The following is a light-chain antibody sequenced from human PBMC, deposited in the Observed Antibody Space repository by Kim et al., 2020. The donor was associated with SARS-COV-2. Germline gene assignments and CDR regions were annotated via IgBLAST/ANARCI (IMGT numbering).Light chain of an antibody. Sequence: AVGQTVRITCQGDSLRSYYASWYQQKPGQAPVLFIYGKNNRPSGIPDRFSGSSSGNTASLTITGAQAEDEADYYCNSRDSSGNHVVFGGGTQLTVL. J-gene: IGLJ2*01. CDR3: NSRDSSGNHVV. V-gene: IGLV3-19*01. CDR1: SLRSYY. CDR2: GKN.